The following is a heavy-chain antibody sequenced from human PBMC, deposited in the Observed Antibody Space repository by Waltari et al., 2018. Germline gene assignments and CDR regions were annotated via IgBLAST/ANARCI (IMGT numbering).Heavy chain of an antibody. CDR2: IYTSGST. D-gene: IGHD4-17*01. V-gene: IGHV4-61*02. CDR3: ARTVEEVTTVTTCWFDP. CDR1: GGSISSGSYD. J-gene: IGHJ5*02. Sequence: QVQLQESGPGLVKPSQNLSLTCTVSGGSISSGSYDWSWIRQPAGKGLEWIGRIYTSGSTNYNPSLKSRVTISVDTSKNQFSLKLSSVTAADTAVYYCARTVEEVTTVTTCWFDPWGQGTLVTVSS.